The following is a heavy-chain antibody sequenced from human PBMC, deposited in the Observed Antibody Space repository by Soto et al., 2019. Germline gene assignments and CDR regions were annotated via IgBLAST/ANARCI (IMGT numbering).Heavy chain of an antibody. CDR3: AKDGYPMVRGVRGYYYGMDV. D-gene: IGHD3-10*01. V-gene: IGHV3-30*18. CDR2: ISYDGSNK. J-gene: IGHJ6*02. Sequence: ESGGGVVQPGRSLRLSCAASGFTFSSYGMHWVRQAPGKGLEWVAVISYDGSNKYYADSVKGRFTISRDNSKNTLYLQMSSLRAEDTAVYYCAKDGYPMVRGVRGYYYGMDVWGQGTTVTVSS. CDR1: GFTFSSYG.